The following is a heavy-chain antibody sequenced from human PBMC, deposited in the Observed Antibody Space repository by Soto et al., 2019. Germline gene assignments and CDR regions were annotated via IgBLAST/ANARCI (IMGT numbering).Heavy chain of an antibody. CDR1: GGTFSSYA. CDR2: IIPIFGTA. D-gene: IGHD6-19*01. V-gene: IGHV1-69*13. J-gene: IGHJ5*02. Sequence: ASVKVCCKASGGTFSSYAISWVRQAPGQGLEWMGGIIPIFGTANYAQKFQGRVTITADESTSTAYMELSSLRSEDTAVYYCARATSGYSSGWYPGCWFDPWGQGTLVTVSS. CDR3: ARATSGYSSGWYPGCWFDP.